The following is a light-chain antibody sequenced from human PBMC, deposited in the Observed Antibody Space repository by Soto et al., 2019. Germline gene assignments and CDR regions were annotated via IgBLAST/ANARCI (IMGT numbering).Light chain of an antibody. V-gene: IGKV3-20*01. CDR1: QTVRSTY. CDR3: QQYSGSVT. Sequence: EIVLTQSPGTLSLSPGERVTLSCRASQTVRSTYLAWYQQKHGQAPRLIIYGATKRQSGVPDRFSGGGSGTDFTLTISSLEPEDFAVYYCQQYSGSVTFGGGTKVDIK. J-gene: IGKJ4*01. CDR2: GAT.